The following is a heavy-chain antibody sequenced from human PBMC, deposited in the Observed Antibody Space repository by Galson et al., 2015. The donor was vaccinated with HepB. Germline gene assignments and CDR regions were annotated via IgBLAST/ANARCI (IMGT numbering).Heavy chain of an antibody. Sequence: ETLSLPCTVSGGSISSSSYYWGWIRQPPGKGLEWIGSIYYSGSTYYNPSLKSRVTISVDTSKNQFSLKLSSVTAADTAVYYCARTIYSGYANYWGQGTLVTVSS. J-gene: IGHJ4*02. CDR3: ARTIYSGYANY. D-gene: IGHD5-12*01. V-gene: IGHV4-39*07. CDR2: IYYSGST. CDR1: GGSISSSSYY.